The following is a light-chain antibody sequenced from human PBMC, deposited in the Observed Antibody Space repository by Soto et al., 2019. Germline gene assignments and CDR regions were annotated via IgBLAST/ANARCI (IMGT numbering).Light chain of an antibody. V-gene: IGKV1-12*01. Sequence: DIQMTQSPSSVSASVGDRVTITCRASQGISGWLAWYQQKPGKAPKLLIYASSSLQSGVPPRFSGSGSGTDVTHTISSMQPEDYANFYCQHANSLTLTFGGGTQVAIK. CDR1: QGISGW. CDR2: ASS. J-gene: IGKJ4*01. CDR3: QHANSLTLT.